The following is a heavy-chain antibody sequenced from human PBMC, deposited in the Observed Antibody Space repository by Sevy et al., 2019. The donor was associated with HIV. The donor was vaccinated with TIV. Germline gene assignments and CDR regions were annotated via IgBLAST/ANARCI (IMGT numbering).Heavy chain of an antibody. CDR3: ARDRYYDSSGSLLD. J-gene: IGHJ4*02. CDR2: ISSSSSYT. V-gene: IGHV3-11*06. CDR1: GFTFSDYY. D-gene: IGHD3-22*01. Sequence: GGSLRLSCAASGFTFSDYYMSWIHQAPGKGLEWVSYISSSSSYTNYADSVKGRFTISRDNAKNSLYLQMNSLGAEDTAVYYCARDRYYDSSGSLLDWGQGTLVTVSS.